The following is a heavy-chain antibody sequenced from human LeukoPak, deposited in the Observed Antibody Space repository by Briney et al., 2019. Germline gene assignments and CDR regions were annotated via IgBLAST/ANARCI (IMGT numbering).Heavy chain of an antibody. J-gene: IGHJ4*02. V-gene: IGHV4-59*01. CDR2: IYYSGSA. Sequence: SETLSLTCTGSGGSISSYYWSWIRQPPGKGLEWIGYIYYSGSANYNPSLKSRVTISVDTSKNQFSLKLSSVTAADTAVYYCAREFNRSFDYWGQGTLVTVSS. CDR3: AREFNRSFDY. CDR1: GGSISSYY.